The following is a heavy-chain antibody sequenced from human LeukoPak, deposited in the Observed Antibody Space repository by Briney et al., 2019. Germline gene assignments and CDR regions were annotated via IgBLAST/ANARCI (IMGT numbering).Heavy chain of an antibody. CDR2: IYSGGNT. D-gene: IGHD2/OR15-2a*01. J-gene: IGHJ4*02. Sequence: PSETLSLTCTVSGGSISSYYWTWIRQPAGKALEWIGRIYSGGNTNYNPSLESRVTMSVDTSKNQFSLKLTSLTAAGTAVYYCARAHSSTCHGGPCPFFPDFLGQGTLVTGSS. V-gene: IGHV4-4*07. CDR1: GGSISSYY. CDR3: ARAHSSTCHGGPCPFFPDF.